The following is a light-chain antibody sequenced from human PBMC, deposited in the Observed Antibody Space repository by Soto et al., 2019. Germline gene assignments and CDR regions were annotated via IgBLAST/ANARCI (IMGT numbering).Light chain of an antibody. J-gene: IGKJ2*01. V-gene: IGKV1-39*01. CDR1: QSISSY. CDR3: QQSHSTPYT. CDR2: AAS. Sequence: DIQMTQSPSSLSASVGDRVTITCRASQSISSYLNWYQQKPGKAPTLLIHAASSLQSGVPPRFSGSGSGTEFTLTISSLQPGDFATYYCQQSHSTPYTFGQGTKLEIK.